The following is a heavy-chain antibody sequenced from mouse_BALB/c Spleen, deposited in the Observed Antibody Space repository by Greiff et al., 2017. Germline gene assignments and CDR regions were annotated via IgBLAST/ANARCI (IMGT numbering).Heavy chain of an antibody. CDR2: ISSGGSYT. CDR3: AREGYGNYVGYAMDY. Sequence: VQLKESGGDLVKPGGSLKLSCAASGFTFSSYGMSWVRQTPDKRLEWVATISSGGSYTYYPDSVKGRFTISRDNAKNTLYLQMSSLKSEDTAMYYCAREGYGNYVGYAMDYWGQGTSVTVSS. V-gene: IGHV5-6*01. D-gene: IGHD2-1*01. CDR1: GFTFSSYG. J-gene: IGHJ4*01.